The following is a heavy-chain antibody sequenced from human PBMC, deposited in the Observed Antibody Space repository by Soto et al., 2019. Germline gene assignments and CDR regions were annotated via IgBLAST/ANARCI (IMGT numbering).Heavy chain of an antibody. D-gene: IGHD2-15*01. Sequence: GGSLRLSCAASGFTFSSYAMSWVRQAPGKGLEWVSAISGSGGSTYYADSVKGRFTISRDNSNNTLYLQMNSLRAEDTAVYYCGKGTPYCSGGSCYYMDVWGKGTTVTVSS. CDR1: GFTFSSYA. J-gene: IGHJ6*03. CDR2: ISGSGGST. CDR3: GKGTPYCSGGSCYYMDV. V-gene: IGHV3-23*01.